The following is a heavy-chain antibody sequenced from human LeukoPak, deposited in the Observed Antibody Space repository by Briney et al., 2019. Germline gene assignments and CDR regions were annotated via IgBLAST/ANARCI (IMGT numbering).Heavy chain of an antibody. CDR2: ISGSGGST. J-gene: IGHJ4*02. V-gene: IGHV3-23*01. CDR1: GFTFSSYA. D-gene: IGHD3-9*01. CDR3: ANAREDFGWLFSHQYYFDC. Sequence: PGGSLRLSCAASGFTFSSYAMSWVRQAPGKGLEWVSSISGSGGSTYYADSVKGRFTSSRDNAKNTLHLQMNSLSAEDTAVSSCANAREDFGWLFSHQYYFDCRGPGTMVTVSS.